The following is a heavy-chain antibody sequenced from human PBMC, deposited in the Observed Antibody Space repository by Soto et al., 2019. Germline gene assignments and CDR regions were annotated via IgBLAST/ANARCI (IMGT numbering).Heavy chain of an antibody. D-gene: IGHD3-10*01. CDR3: ATAPSITMVRGARGYYYGMDV. CDR2: IVVGSGNT. CDR1: GFTFTSSA. V-gene: IGHV1-58*02. J-gene: IGHJ6*02. Sequence: SVKVSCKASGFTFTSSAMQWVRQARGQRLEWIGWIVVGSGNTNYAQKFQERVTITRDMSTSTAYMELSSLRSEDTAVYYCATAPSITMVRGARGYYYGMDVWGQGTTVTVSS.